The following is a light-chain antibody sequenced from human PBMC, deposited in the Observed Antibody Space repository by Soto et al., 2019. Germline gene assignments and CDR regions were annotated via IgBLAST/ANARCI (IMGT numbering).Light chain of an antibody. J-gene: IGLJ2*01. Sequence: QSALTQPASVSGSPGQSITISCTGTTNDVGAYDYVSWYQHHPGKAPRLMIFDVSDRPSGVSNRFSGSKSGNTASLTISGLRAEDEADYYCTSYTTGDTLAFGGGTKLTVL. CDR2: DVS. CDR3: TSYTTGDTLA. CDR1: TNDVGAYDY. V-gene: IGLV2-14*03.